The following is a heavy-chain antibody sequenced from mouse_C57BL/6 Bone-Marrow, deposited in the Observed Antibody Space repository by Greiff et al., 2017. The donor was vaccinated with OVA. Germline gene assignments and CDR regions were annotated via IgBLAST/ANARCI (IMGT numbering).Heavy chain of an antibody. V-gene: IGHV1-69*01. CDR3: ASGVYQPYYYAMDY. J-gene: IGHJ4*01. D-gene: IGHD2-3*01. CDR2: IDPADSYT. CDR1: GYTFTSYW. Sequence: VQLQQSGAELVMPGASVKLSCTASGYTFTSYWMHWVKQRPEQGLEWIGGIDPADSYTNYDQKFKGKSTLTVDKSSSTAYMQLSSLTSEDSAVYYGASGVYQPYYYAMDYWGQGTSVTVSS.